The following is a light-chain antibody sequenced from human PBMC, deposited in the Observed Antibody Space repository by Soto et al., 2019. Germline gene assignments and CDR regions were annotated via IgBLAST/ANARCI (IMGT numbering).Light chain of an antibody. CDR3: GSYAGNNLFF. V-gene: IGLV2-8*01. CDR1: SSDIGAY. J-gene: IGLJ2*01. Sequence: QSALTQPPSASGSPGQSVTFSCTGTSSDIGAYVSWYQHHPGKAPKLVISEVNKRPSGVPDRFSGSKSGNTASLTVSGLQAEYEGDYYCGSYAGNNLFFFGGGTKLTV. CDR2: EVN.